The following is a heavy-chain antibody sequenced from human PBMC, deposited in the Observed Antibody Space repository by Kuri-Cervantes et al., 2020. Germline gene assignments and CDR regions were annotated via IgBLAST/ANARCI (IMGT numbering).Heavy chain of an antibody. CDR2: ISYDGRTE. D-gene: IGHD6-19*01. Sequence: GESLKISCAASGFTFSSYAMHWVRQAPGKGLEWVAFISYDGRTEYYADSVKGRFTISRDNSKNTLFLQMNSLRTEDTAVYYCARGSRRIPVAGTNYWGQGTLVTVSS. J-gene: IGHJ4*02. CDR3: ARGSRRIPVAGTNY. V-gene: IGHV3-30*04. CDR1: GFTFSSYA.